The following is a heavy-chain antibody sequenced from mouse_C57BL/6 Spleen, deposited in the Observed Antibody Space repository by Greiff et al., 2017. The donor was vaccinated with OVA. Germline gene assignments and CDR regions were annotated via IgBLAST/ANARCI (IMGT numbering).Heavy chain of an antibody. Sequence: QVQLQQSGAELMKPGASVTLSCKAPGYTFTGYWLEWVPQRSGHGFAWIGVFLPGSGSTNYNGNFKGKATFTADTSSNTAYRQLSSLTTEDSAIYYCARKEYDGFAYWGQGTLVTVSA. CDR1: GYTFTGYW. CDR3: ARKEYDGFAY. J-gene: IGHJ3*01. CDR2: FLPGSGST. V-gene: IGHV1-9*01. D-gene: IGHD2-14*01.